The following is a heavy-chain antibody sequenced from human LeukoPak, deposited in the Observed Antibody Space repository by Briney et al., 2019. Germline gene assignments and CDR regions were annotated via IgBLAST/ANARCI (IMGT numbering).Heavy chain of an antibody. CDR3: ARDSGNYYDSSGYPY. CDR2: IYYSGST. D-gene: IGHD3-22*01. CDR1: GGSISSYY. J-gene: IGHJ4*02. Sequence: SETLSLTCTVSGGSISSYYWSWIRQPPGEGLEWIGYIYYSGSTNYNPSLKSRVTISVDTSKNQFSLKLSSVTAADTAVYYCARDSGNYYDSSGYPYWGQGTLVTVSS. V-gene: IGHV4-59*01.